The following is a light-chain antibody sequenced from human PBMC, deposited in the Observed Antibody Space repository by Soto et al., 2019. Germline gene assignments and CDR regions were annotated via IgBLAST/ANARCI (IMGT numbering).Light chain of an antibody. CDR1: QSVSSSY. CDR3: QQYGSSPPYT. CDR2: GAS. V-gene: IGKV3-20*01. J-gene: IGKJ2*01. Sequence: EIVLTQSPGTLSLSPGERATLSCRASQSVSSSYLAWYQQKPGQAPRLLIYGASSRATGIPDRFSGSGSGTDFHLTISRLEPEDFALYYCQQYGSSPPYTFGQGTKLEIK.